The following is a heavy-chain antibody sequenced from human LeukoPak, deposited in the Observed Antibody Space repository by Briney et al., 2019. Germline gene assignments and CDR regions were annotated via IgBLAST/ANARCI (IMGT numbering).Heavy chain of an antibody. V-gene: IGHV4-4*07. CDR2: IYTSGSI. J-gene: IGHJ3*02. CDR3: ARATRAVAGMPLFDI. D-gene: IGHD6-19*01. CDR1: GGSISSYY. Sequence: PSETLSLTCTVSGGSISSYYWSWIRQPAGKGLEWIGRIYTSGSITYNPSLKSRVSMSVDTSKNQFSLKLSSVTAADTAVYYCARATRAVAGMPLFDIWGQGTMVTVSS.